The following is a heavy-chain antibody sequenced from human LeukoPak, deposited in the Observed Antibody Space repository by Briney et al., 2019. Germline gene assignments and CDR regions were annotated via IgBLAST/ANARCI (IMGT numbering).Heavy chain of an antibody. J-gene: IGHJ3*02. CDR2: IYTSGST. V-gene: IGHV4-4*08. D-gene: IGHD3-3*01. Sequence: SETLSLTCTVSGGSISSYYWSWIRQPPGKGLEWIGYIYTSGSTNYNPSLKSRVTISVDTSKNQFSLKLSSVTAADTAVYYCARSKYDFWSSHDAFDIWGQGTMVTVSS. CDR1: GGSISSYY. CDR3: ARSKYDFWSSHDAFDI.